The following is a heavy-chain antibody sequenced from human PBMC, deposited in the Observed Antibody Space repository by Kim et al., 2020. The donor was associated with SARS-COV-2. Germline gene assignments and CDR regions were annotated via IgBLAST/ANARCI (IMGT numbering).Heavy chain of an antibody. J-gene: IGHJ3*02. CDR3: ARGGKGAFDT. Sequence: SETLSLTCIVSGSSIIYYSWSWLRQPPGMALEWIGYVDNSGSTNDNPSLKSRVTISMDTSKNQFSLGLSSVTAADTALYYCARGGKGAFDTWGRGTMVTVSS. CDR2: VDNSGST. CDR1: GSSIIYYS. V-gene: IGHV4-59*13.